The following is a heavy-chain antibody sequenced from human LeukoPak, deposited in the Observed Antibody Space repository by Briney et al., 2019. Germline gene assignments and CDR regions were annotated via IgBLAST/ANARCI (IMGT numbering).Heavy chain of an antibody. Sequence: MSSETLSLTCTVSGGSISSYYWSWIRQPPGKGLEWIGYIYYSGSTNYNPSLKSRVTISVDTSKNQFSLKLCSVTAADTAVYYCARGLGGGNPELDYWGQGTLVTVSS. D-gene: IGHD4-23*01. CDR1: GGSISSYY. CDR2: IYYSGST. V-gene: IGHV4-59*01. J-gene: IGHJ4*02. CDR3: ARGLGGGNPELDY.